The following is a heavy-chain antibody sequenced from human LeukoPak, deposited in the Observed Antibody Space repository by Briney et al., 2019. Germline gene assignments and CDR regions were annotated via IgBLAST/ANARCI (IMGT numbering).Heavy chain of an antibody. CDR2: LYTSGST. CDR3: ARDLPGYEFGYCSGGSCDTFHLLDP. V-gene: IGHV4-4*07. J-gene: IGHJ5*02. CDR1: GDSISNYY. D-gene: IGHD2-15*01. Sequence: SETLSLTCTVSGDSISNYYWSWIRQPAGKGLEWIGRLYTSGSTNSNPSLKSRVSMSVDTSKNQFSLRLSSVTAADTAVYFCARDLPGYEFGYCSGGSCDTFHLLDPWGQGTRVTVSS.